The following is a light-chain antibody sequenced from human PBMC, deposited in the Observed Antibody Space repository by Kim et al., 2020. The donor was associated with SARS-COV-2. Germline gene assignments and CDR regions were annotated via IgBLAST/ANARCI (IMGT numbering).Light chain of an antibody. CDR1: QSVRSH. V-gene: IGKV3-15*01. CDR3: QQYNNWPRT. J-gene: IGKJ1*01. CDR2: GAS. Sequence: EIVMTQSPATLSVSPGERATLSCRASQSVRSHLAWYQQKPGQAPRLLIYGASTRATGIPARFSGSGSGTEFTLTISSLQSEDFAVYYCQQYNNWPRTFGQGTKVDIK.